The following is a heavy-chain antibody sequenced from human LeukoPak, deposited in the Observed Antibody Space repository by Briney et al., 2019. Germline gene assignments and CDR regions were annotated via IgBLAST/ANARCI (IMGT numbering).Heavy chain of an antibody. V-gene: IGHV1-2*02. CDR2: INPNSGGT. Sequence: ASVKVSCKASGGTFSSYAISWVRQAPGQGLEWMGWINPNSGGTNYAQKFQGRVTMTRDTSISTAYMELSRLRSDDTAVYYCARDGLIAAAASLPPSYWGQGTLVTVSS. CDR1: GGTFSSYA. D-gene: IGHD6-13*01. J-gene: IGHJ4*02. CDR3: ARDGLIAAAASLPPSY.